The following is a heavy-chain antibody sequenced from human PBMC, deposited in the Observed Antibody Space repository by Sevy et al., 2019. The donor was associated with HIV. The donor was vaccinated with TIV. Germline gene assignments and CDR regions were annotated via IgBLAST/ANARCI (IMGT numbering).Heavy chain of an antibody. CDR3: ARQYYDDSSGPPGY. Sequence: GESLKISCKGSGYSFTSYWISWVRQMSGKGVEGMGRIDPSDSYTNYSLSFQGHVTISADKSISTAYLQWSSLKASDTAMYYWARQYYDDSSGPPGYWGQGTLVTVSS. D-gene: IGHD3-22*01. CDR1: GYSFTSYW. CDR2: IDPSDSYT. V-gene: IGHV5-10-1*01. J-gene: IGHJ4*02.